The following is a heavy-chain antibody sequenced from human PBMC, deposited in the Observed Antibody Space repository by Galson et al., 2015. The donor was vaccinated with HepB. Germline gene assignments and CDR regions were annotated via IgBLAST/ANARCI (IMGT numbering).Heavy chain of an antibody. Sequence: SLRLSCAASGFTFNNAWMSWVRQAPGKGLEWVGRIKSKTDGGTTDYAAPVKGRFTISRDDSKNTLYLQMNSLKTEDTAVYYCTSSPTWYRGRFDYWGQGTLVTVSS. J-gene: IGHJ4*02. D-gene: IGHD1-26*01. V-gene: IGHV3-15*01. CDR3: TSSPTWYRGRFDY. CDR2: IKSKTDGGTT. CDR1: GFTFNNAW.